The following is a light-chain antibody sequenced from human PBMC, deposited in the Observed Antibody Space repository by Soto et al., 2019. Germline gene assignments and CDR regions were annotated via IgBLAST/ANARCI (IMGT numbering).Light chain of an antibody. V-gene: IGKV3-15*01. J-gene: IGKJ2*02. CDR3: QQDNHWPRT. Sequence: EIVMTQSPATLSVSPGERATLSCRASQSVSSNLAWYQQKSGQAPRLLIYGASTRATGIPARFSGSGSGKEFTLTISSLQSEDFAVYYCQQDNHWPRTFGQGTKLEIK. CDR1: QSVSSN. CDR2: GAS.